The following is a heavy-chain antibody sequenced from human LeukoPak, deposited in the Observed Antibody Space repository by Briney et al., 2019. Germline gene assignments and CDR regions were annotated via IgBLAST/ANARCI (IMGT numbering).Heavy chain of an antibody. D-gene: IGHD5-18*01. CDR1: GYTFTGYY. V-gene: IGHV1-2*02. Sequence: ASVKVSCKASGYTFTGYYMHWVRQAPGQGLEWMGWINPNSGGTNYAQKFQGRVTMTRDTSISTAYMELSRLRSDDTAVYYCAKEATSYGYRLYFDYWGQGTLVTVSS. CDR3: AKEATSYGYRLYFDY. J-gene: IGHJ4*02. CDR2: INPNSGGT.